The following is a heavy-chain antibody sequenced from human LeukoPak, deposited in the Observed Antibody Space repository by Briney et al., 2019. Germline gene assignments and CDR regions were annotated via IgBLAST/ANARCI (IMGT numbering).Heavy chain of an antibody. CDR2: ISSSSYI. J-gene: IGHJ6*02. V-gene: IGHV3-21*01. Sequence: GGSLRLSCAASGFTFSSYSMNWARQAPGKGLEWVSSISSSSYIYYADSVKGRFTISRDNAKNSLYLQMNSLRAEDTAVYYCARDIYDFWSGYYYYYYGMDVWGQGTTVTVSS. D-gene: IGHD3-3*01. CDR3: ARDIYDFWSGYYYYYYGMDV. CDR1: GFTFSSYS.